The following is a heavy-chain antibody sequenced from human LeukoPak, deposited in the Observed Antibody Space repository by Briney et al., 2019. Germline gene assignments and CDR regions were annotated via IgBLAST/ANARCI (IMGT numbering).Heavy chain of an antibody. Sequence: PSETLSLTCTVSGGSISSYYWSWIRQPPGKGLEWIGYIYYSGSTNYNPSLKSRVTISVDTSKNQFSLKLSSVTAADTAVYYCARQSEGLLWFGETPNNWFDPWGQGTLVTVSS. CDR2: IYYSGST. CDR3: ARQSEGLLWFGETPNNWFDP. D-gene: IGHD3-10*01. V-gene: IGHV4-59*08. CDR1: GGSISSYY. J-gene: IGHJ5*02.